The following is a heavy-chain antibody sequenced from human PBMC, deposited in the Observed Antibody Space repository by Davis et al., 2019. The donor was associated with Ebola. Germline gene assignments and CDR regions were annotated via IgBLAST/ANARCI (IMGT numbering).Heavy chain of an antibody. D-gene: IGHD3-3*01. Sequence: ASVKVSCKASGYTFTSYYMHWVRQAPGQGLEWMGIINPSGGSTSYAQKFQGRVTMTRDTSTSTVYMELSSLRSEDTAVYYCARRGSDYDFWSGYGARTDNWFDPWGQGTLVTVSS. CDR2: INPSGGST. V-gene: IGHV1-46*01. CDR1: GYTFTSYY. J-gene: IGHJ5*02. CDR3: ARRGSDYDFWSGYGARTDNWFDP.